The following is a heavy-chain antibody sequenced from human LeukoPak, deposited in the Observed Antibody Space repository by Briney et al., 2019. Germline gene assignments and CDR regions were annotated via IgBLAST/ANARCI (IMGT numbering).Heavy chain of an antibody. D-gene: IGHD4-17*01. J-gene: IGHJ4*02. Sequence: GASVKVSCKASGYTFTSYGISWVRRAPGQGLEWMGWISAYNGNTNYAQKLQGRVTMTTDTSTSTAYMELRSLRSDDTAVYYCARSRRMTTVTRFDYWGQGTLVTVSS. CDR2: ISAYNGNT. CDR1: GYTFTSYG. V-gene: IGHV1-18*04. CDR3: ARSRRMTTVTRFDY.